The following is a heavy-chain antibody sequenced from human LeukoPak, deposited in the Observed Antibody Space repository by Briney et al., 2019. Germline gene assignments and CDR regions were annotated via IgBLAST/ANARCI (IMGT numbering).Heavy chain of an antibody. J-gene: IGHJ6*02. Sequence: ASVKVSCKASGYTFTSYGISWVRQAPGQGLEWMGWISAYNGNTNYAQKLQGRVTMTTDTSTSTAYMELRSLRSDNTAVYYCASSSDYYYGMDVWGQGTTVTVSS. CDR1: GYTFTSYG. V-gene: IGHV1-18*01. CDR2: ISAYNGNT. CDR3: ASSSDYYYGMDV.